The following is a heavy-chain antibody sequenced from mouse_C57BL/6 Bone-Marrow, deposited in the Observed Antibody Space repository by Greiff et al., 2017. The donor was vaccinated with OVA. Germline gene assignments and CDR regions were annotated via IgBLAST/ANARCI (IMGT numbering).Heavy chain of an antibody. Sequence: QVQLQQPGAELVKPGASVKLSCKASGYTFTSYWMQWVNQTPGQGLEWIGVIDPTDSYTNYNQKFKGQATLTVDTSSSTAYMQLSSLTSVDSAVYYCASLYEGYYVDYWGQGTTLTVSS. D-gene: IGHD2-3*01. CDR1: GYTFTSYW. CDR2: IDPTDSYT. J-gene: IGHJ2*01. CDR3: ASLYEGYYVDY. V-gene: IGHV1-50*01.